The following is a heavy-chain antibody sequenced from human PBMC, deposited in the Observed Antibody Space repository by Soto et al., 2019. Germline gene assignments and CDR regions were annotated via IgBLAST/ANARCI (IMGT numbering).Heavy chain of an antibody. V-gene: IGHV3-23*01. D-gene: IGHD6-13*01. J-gene: IGHJ4*02. Sequence: GGSLRLSCAASGFTFTNSAMTWVRQAPGKGLEWVSTISGGGSITYYADSLKGRFTISRDNSKNTLYLQINSRRAEDTAVYYFSKTIRGGYSSSWYYFDYWGQGTLVTVSS. CDR2: ISGGGSIT. CDR3: SKTIRGGYSSSWYYFDY. CDR1: GFTFTNSA.